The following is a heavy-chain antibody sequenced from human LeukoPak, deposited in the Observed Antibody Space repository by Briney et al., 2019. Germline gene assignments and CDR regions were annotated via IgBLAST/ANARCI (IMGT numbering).Heavy chain of an antibody. CDR1: GFTFSSHS. J-gene: IGHJ6*04. Sequence: GGSLRLSCAASGFTFSSHSMNWVRQAPGKGLEWVSSISSSSSYIYYADSVKGRFTISRDNAKNSLYLQMNSLRAEDTAVYYCARDGYCSSTSCWAMYYYYGMDVWGKGTTVTVSS. V-gene: IGHV3-21*01. CDR2: ISSSSSYI. D-gene: IGHD2-2*03. CDR3: ARDGYCSSTSCWAMYYYYGMDV.